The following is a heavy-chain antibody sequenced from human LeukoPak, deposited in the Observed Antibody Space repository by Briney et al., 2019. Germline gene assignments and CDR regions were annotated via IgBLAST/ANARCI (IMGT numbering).Heavy chain of an antibody. D-gene: IGHD3-22*01. CDR2: INSDGRDK. CDR1: GFNFSSYW. Sequence: GGSLRLSCAASGFNFSSYWMHWVRQAPGKGLVWVARINSDGRDKSYADSVKGRFTISRDNSKNTLHLQMNSLRAEDTAVYYCTKHSSGYFHYDYGGPGTPVTVAS. J-gene: IGHJ4*02. CDR3: TKHSSGYFHYDY. V-gene: IGHV3-74*01.